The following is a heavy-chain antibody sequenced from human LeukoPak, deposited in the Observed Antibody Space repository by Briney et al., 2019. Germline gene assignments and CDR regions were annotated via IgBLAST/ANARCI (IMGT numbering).Heavy chain of an antibody. V-gene: IGHV1-69*13. CDR2: IIPIFGTA. Sequence: ASVKVSCKASGYTFTSYYMHWVRQAPGQGLEWMGGIIPIFGTANYARKFQGRVTITADESTSTAYMELSSLRSEDTAVYYCARQGIQTYYFDYWGQGTLVTVSS. D-gene: IGHD5-18*01. CDR1: GYTFTSYY. J-gene: IGHJ4*02. CDR3: ARQGIQTYYFDY.